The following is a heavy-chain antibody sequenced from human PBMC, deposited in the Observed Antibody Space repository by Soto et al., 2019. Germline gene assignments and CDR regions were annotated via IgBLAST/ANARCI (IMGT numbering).Heavy chain of an antibody. D-gene: IGHD2-2*02. CDR1: GYTFTSYD. V-gene: IGHV1-8*01. CDR2: MNPNSGNT. Sequence: GASVKVSCKASGYTFTSYDINWVRQATGQGLEWMGWMNPNSGNTGYAQKFQGRATMTRNTSISTAYMELSSLRSEDTAVYYCARVGRYCSSTSCYRKTYWFDPWGQGTLVTVPS. CDR3: ARVGRYCSSTSCYRKTYWFDP. J-gene: IGHJ5*02.